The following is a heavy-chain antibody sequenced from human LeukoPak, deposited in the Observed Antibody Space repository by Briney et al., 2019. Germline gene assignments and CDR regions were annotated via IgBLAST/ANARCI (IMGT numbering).Heavy chain of an antibody. Sequence: SETLSLTCAVSGYSISSGYYWGWIRQPPGKGLEWIGSIDHSGSTYYNPSLKSRVTISVDTSKNQFSLKLSSVTAADTAVYYCARHGSCSSTSCRIHYYYYMDVWGKGTMVTVSS. CDR1: GYSISSGYY. V-gene: IGHV4-38-2*01. CDR3: ARHGSCSSTSCRIHYYYYMDV. CDR2: IDHSGST. D-gene: IGHD2-2*01. J-gene: IGHJ6*03.